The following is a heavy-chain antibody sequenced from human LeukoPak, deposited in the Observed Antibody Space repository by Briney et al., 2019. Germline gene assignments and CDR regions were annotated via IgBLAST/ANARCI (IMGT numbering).Heavy chain of an antibody. Sequence: PGGSLRLSCAASGFTFSSYAMSWVRQAPGKGLEWVSAISGSGGSTYYADSVKGRFTISRDNSKNTLYLQMNSLGAEDTAVYYCAKAPRAAGNPYFDYWGQGTLVTVSS. CDR1: GFTFSSYA. V-gene: IGHV3-23*01. D-gene: IGHD6-13*01. CDR2: ISGSGGST. J-gene: IGHJ4*02. CDR3: AKAPRAAGNPYFDY.